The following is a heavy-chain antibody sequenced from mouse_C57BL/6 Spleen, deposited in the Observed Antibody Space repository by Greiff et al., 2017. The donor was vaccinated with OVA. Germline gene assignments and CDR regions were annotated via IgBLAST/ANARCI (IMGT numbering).Heavy chain of an antibody. Sequence: VQLQQSGPELVKPGASVKISCKASGYTFTDYYMNWVKQSHGKSLEWIGDINPNNGGTSYNQKFKGKATLTVDKSSSTAYMELRSLTSEDSAVYYCARDPTTVVASGAMDYWGQGTSVTVSS. CDR2: INPNNGGT. CDR3: ARDPTTVVASGAMDY. V-gene: IGHV1-26*01. CDR1: GYTFTDYY. D-gene: IGHD1-1*01. J-gene: IGHJ4*01.